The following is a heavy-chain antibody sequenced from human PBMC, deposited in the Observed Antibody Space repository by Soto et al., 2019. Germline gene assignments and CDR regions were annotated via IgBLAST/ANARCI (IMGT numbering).Heavy chain of an antibody. CDR3: ARDLVYCSSTSCYTRGNNWFDS. D-gene: IGHD2-2*01. CDR2: FNPSTGST. V-gene: IGHV1-46*01. Sequence: GASVKVSCKASGYTFTSYYMHWVRQAPGQGLEWMGIFNPSTGSTTYAQKFQGRVTMTRDTSTSTVYMELSSLRSEDTAVYYCARDLVYCSSTSCYTRGNNWFDSWRQGTLVTVSS. CDR1: GYTFTSYY. J-gene: IGHJ5*01.